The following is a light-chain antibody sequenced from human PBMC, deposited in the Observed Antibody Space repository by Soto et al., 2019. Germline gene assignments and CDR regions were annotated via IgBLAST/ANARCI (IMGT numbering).Light chain of an antibody. CDR2: EVS. CDR1: SSDVGIYNY. Sequence: QSALTQPASVSGSPGQSIAISCTGSSSDVGIYNYVSWHQQHPGKVPKLIIYEVSNRPSGVSNRFSGSKSGNTASLTISGLQAEDEADYYCSSYTTSSTRVFGTGTKGTV. V-gene: IGLV2-14*01. J-gene: IGLJ1*01. CDR3: SSYTTSSTRV.